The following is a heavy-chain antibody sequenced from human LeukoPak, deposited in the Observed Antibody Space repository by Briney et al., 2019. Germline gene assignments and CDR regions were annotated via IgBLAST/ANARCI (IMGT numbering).Heavy chain of an antibody. CDR1: GFTFSSYA. V-gene: IGHV3-23*01. Sequence: GGSLRLSCAASGFTFSSYAMSWVRQAPGKGLEWVSAISGSGGSTYYADSVKGRFTISRDNAKNSLYLQMNSLRAEDTAVYYCARGGQIAFDYWGQGTLVTVSS. J-gene: IGHJ4*01. CDR2: ISGSGGST. CDR3: ARGGQIAFDY.